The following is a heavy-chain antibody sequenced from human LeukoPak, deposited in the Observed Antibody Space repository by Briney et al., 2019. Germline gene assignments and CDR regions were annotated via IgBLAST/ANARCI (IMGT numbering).Heavy chain of an antibody. D-gene: IGHD6-19*01. CDR2: ISGSGGST. CDR1: GFTFSSYA. Sequence: GGSLRLSCAASGFTFSSYAMSWVRQAPGKGLEWVSAISGSGGSTYYADSVKGRFTISRDNSKNTLFLQMNSLGVEDTAVYYCARSYAMPSCGWYGGSYFDYWGQGTLVT. V-gene: IGHV3-23*01. J-gene: IGHJ4*02. CDR3: ARSYAMPSCGWYGGSYFDY.